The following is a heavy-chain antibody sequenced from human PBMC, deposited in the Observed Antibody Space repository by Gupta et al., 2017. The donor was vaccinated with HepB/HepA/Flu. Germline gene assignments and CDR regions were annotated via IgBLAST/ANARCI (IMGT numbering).Heavy chain of an antibody. V-gene: IGHV3-48*02. CDR1: GFPFSSYS. CDR3: ARTYCSSTSCYRQRFGAFDI. Sequence: EVQLVESGGGLVQPGGSLRLSCAASGFPFSSYSMNWVRQAPGKGLEWVSYISSSSSTIYYADSVKGRFTISRDNAKNSLYLQMNSLRDEDTAEYYCARTYCSSTSCYRQRFGAFDIWGQGTMVTVSS. D-gene: IGHD2-2*01. CDR2: ISSSSSTI. J-gene: IGHJ3*02.